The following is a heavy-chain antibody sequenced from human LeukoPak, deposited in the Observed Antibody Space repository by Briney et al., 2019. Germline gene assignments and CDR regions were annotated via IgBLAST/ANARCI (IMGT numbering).Heavy chain of an antibody. D-gene: IGHD1-26*01. J-gene: IGHJ3*02. Sequence: ASVTVSCKASGYTFTSYGISWVRQAPGQGLEWMGWISAYNGNTNYAQKFQGRVTMTRDTSTSTVYMELSSLRSEDTAVYYCARDVIVGAISDAFDIWGQGTMVTVSS. V-gene: IGHV1-18*01. CDR1: GYTFTSYG. CDR2: ISAYNGNT. CDR3: ARDVIVGAISDAFDI.